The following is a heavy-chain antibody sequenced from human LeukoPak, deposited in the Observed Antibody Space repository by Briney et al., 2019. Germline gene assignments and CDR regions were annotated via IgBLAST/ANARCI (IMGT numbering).Heavy chain of an antibody. D-gene: IGHD3-22*01. CDR3: AASEPSGYYYYYYGMDV. CDR2: IIPIFGTA. J-gene: IGHJ6*02. Sequence: SVKVSCKASGGTFSSYAISWVRQAPGQGLEWMGGIIPIFGTANYAQKFQGRVTITADESTSTAYMELSSLRSEDTAVYYCAASEPSGYYYYYYGMDVWGQGTTVTVSS. CDR1: GGTFSSYA. V-gene: IGHV1-69*01.